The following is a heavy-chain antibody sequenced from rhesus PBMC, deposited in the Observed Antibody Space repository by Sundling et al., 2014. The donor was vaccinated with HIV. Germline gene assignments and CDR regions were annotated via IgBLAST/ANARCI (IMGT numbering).Heavy chain of an antibody. Sequence: QVQLQESGPGLVKPSETLSLPCTVSGDSIRGYYWNWIRQSPGKGLEWIGYFGGSSGSTYYNPSLKSRVSISKDTSNNQFSLKLRSLTAADTAVYYCAREASCGERGCSSLDYWGQGVLVTVSS. V-gene: IGHV4-165*01. J-gene: IGHJ4*01. D-gene: IGHD2-33*01. CDR2: FGGSSGST. CDR3: AREASCGERGCSSLDY. CDR1: GDSIRGYY.